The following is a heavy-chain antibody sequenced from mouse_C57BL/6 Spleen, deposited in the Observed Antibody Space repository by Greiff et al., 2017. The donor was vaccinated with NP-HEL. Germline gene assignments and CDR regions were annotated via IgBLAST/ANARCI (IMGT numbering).Heavy chain of an antibody. CDR2: INPNNGGT. V-gene: IGHV1-26*01. Sequence: EVQLQQSGPELVKPGASVKISCKASGYTFTDYYMNWVKQSHGKSLEWIGDINPNNGGTSYNQKFKGKATLTVDKSSSTAYMELRSLTSEDSAVYYCAREGLYYGSSTPFDYWGQGTTLTVSS. CDR1: GYTFTDYY. CDR3: AREGLYYGSSTPFDY. J-gene: IGHJ2*01. D-gene: IGHD1-1*01.